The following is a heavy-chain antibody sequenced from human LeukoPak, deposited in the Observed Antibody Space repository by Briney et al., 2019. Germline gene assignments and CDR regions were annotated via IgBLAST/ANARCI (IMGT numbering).Heavy chain of an antibody. D-gene: IGHD6-13*01. V-gene: IGHV3-23*01. J-gene: IGHJ4*02. CDR2: ISGSGGST. CDR3: AKASSAGDSSSWNY. Sequence: GGSLRLSCAASRFTFSSYAMSWVRQAPGKGLEWVSAISGSGGSTYYADSVKGRFIISRDNSKNTLYLQMNSLRAEDTAVYYCAKASSAGDSSSWNYWGQGTLVTVSS. CDR1: RFTFSSYA.